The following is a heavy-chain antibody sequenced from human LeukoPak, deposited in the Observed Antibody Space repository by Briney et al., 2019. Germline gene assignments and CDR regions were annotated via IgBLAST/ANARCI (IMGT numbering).Heavy chain of an antibody. CDR1: GGSISSSY. J-gene: IGHJ4*02. CDR3: ATWGIAVAGTFDY. CDR2: IYYSGST. V-gene: IGHV4-59*08. D-gene: IGHD6-19*01. Sequence: SETLSLTCAASGGSISSSYWSWIRQPPGKGLEWIGYIYYSGSTNYNPSFKSRVAISVDTSKNQFSLKLSSVTAADTAVYYCATWGIAVAGTFDYWGQGTLVTVST.